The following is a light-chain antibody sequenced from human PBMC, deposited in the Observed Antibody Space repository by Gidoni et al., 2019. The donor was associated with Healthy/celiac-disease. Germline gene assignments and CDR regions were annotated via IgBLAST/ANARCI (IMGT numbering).Light chain of an antibody. CDR2: KAS. J-gene: IGKJ1*01. CDR1: QSISSW. CDR3: QQYNSYSWT. V-gene: IGKV1-5*03. Sequence: TQMTQSPSTLSASVGDRVTITCRASQSISSWLAWYQQKPGNAPKLLLYKASSFESGVPSRXXXSGXXTEFTLTIXXLQPDDFATYYCQQYNSYSWTFGQGTKVEIK.